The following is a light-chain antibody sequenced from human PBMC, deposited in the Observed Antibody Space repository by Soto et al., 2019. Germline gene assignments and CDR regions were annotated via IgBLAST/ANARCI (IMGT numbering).Light chain of an antibody. CDR3: QQYNSYLVT. CDR2: KAS. J-gene: IGKJ4*01. Sequence: DIQMTQSPSTLSASVGDRVTITCRASQSISSWLAWYQQKPGKAPKLLIYKASSLESGVPSRFSGSGAGTEFTLTISSLQPDDFATYYFQQYNSYLVTFGGGTKVEIK. CDR1: QSISSW. V-gene: IGKV1-5*03.